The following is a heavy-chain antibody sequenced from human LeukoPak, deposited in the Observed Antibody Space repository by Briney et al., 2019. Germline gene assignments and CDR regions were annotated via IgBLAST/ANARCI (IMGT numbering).Heavy chain of an antibody. V-gene: IGHV3-66*01. CDR2: IYSGGST. CDR1: GFTVSTNY. J-gene: IGHJ4*02. Sequence: GGSLRLSCAASGFTVSTNYMSWVCQAPGKGLEWVSAIYSGGSTSYADSVKGRFTISRDNSKNTLYLQMNSLRAEDTAVYYCARDLGATASFDHWGQGTLVTVSS. CDR3: ARDLGATASFDH. D-gene: IGHD1-26*01.